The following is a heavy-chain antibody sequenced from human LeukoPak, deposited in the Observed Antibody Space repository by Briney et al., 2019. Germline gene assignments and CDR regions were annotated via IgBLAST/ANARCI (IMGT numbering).Heavy chain of an antibody. J-gene: IGHJ4*02. D-gene: IGHD3-9*01. CDR1: GGSISSSRYY. V-gene: IGHV4-39*01. CDR2: IYYSGST. CDR3: ARLGDILTGFSPFDY. Sequence: PSGTLSLTCAVSGGSISSSRYYWGWIRQPPGKGLEWIGSIYYSGSTNYNPSLKSRVTISVDTSKNQFSLKLTSVTAADTAVYYCARLGDILTGFSPFDYWGQGTLVTVSS.